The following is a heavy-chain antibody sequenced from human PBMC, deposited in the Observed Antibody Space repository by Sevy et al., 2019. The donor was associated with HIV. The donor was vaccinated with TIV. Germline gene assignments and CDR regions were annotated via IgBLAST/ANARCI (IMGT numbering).Heavy chain of an antibody. CDR2: IKPDGSDI. J-gene: IGHJ4*02. CDR3: AQETFGRFDS. D-gene: IGHD1-26*01. Sequence: GESLKISCAASGFSFSAYWMNWVRQAPGKGLEWVANIKPDGSDIHYVDSAEGRFTISRDNAKNSLYLQMNSLRVEDTDIYYCAQETFGRFDSWGQGTLVTVSS. CDR1: GFSFSAYW. V-gene: IGHV3-7*01.